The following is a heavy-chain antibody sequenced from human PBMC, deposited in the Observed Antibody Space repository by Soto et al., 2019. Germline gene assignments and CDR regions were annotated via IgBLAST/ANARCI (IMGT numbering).Heavy chain of an antibody. Sequence: QLQLQESGPGLVKPSETLSLTCTVSGGSISSSSYWGWIRQPPGKGLEWIGSIYSTGNTYYNPSLKSRVTIYVDTFKNQFSLKLSSVTAADTSVYYCSRISRYSMDVWGQGTTGTVSS. V-gene: IGHV4-39*01. D-gene: IGHD2-2*01. CDR1: GGSISSSSY. CDR2: IYSTGNT. J-gene: IGHJ6*02. CDR3: SRISRYSMDV.